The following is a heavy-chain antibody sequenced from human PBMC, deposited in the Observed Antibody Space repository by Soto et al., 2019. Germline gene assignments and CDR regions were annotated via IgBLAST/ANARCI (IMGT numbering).Heavy chain of an antibody. V-gene: IGHV3-23*01. CDR2: ISGSGGST. CDR1: GFTFSSYS. D-gene: IGHD3-3*01. Sequence: GGSLRLSCAASGFTFSSYSMNWVSVAPGKGLEWVSAISGSGGSTYYADSVKGRFTISGDNSKNTLYLQMNSLRAEDTAVYYCAPGVWSGGDWGQGTMVTVSS. J-gene: IGHJ3*01. CDR3: APGVWSGGD.